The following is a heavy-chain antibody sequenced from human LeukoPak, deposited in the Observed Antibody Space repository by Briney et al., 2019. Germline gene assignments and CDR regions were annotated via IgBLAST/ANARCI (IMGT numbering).Heavy chain of an antibody. D-gene: IGHD2-2*01. CDR2: ISSSSSYI. CDR1: GFTFSSYS. V-gene: IGHV3-21*01. Sequence: GRSLRLSCAASGFTFSSYSMNWVRQAPGEGLEWVSSISSSSSYIYYADSVKGRFTISRDNAKNSLYLQMNSLRAEDTAVYYCARDRSKKDIVVVPAALWGQGTLVTVSS. J-gene: IGHJ4*02. CDR3: ARDRSKKDIVVVPAAL.